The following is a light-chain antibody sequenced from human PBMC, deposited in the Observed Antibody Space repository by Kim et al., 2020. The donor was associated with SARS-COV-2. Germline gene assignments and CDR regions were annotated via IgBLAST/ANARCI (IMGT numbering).Light chain of an antibody. CDR3: LQYYSYPTA. J-gene: IGKJ4*01. Sequence: ASKGDRVTITCRASQGSSSYLAWYQQKPGKAPKLLIYAASTLQSGVPSRFSGSGSGTDFTLTISCLQSEDFATYYCLQYYSYPTAFGGGTKVDIK. CDR1: QGSSSY. V-gene: IGKV1-8*01. CDR2: AAS.